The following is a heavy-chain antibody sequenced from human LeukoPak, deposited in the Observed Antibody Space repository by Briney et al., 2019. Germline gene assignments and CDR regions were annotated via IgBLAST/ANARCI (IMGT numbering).Heavy chain of an antibody. V-gene: IGHV3-74*01. CDR2: INSDGSST. Sequence: GGSLRLSCAASGFTFSSYWMHWVRQAPGKGLVWVSRINSDGSSTSYADSVKGRFTISRDNAKNTLYLQMNSLRAEDTAVYYCARAPFRACSGGSCSPFDYWGQGTLVTVSS. CDR1: GFTFSSYW. D-gene: IGHD2-15*01. J-gene: IGHJ4*02. CDR3: ARAPFRACSGGSCSPFDY.